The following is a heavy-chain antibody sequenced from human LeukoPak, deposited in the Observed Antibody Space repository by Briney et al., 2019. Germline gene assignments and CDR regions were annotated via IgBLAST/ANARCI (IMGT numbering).Heavy chain of an antibody. D-gene: IGHD1-26*01. CDR2: VNADGGNT. CDR1: GFTFDNYR. CDR3: TKRVKYGGTWDHFAD. J-gene: IGHJ4*02. Sequence: GGSLRLSCAASGFTFDNYRMSWVRQAPGQGLEWVSTVNADGGNTYYADSVKGRFTISRDNSKSTLILQMNSLRVEDTALYYCTKRVKYGGTWDHFADWGQGTLVTVSS. V-gene: IGHV3-23*01.